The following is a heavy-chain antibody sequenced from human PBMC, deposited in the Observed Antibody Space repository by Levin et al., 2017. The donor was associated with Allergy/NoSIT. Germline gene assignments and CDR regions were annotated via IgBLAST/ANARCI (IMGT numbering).Heavy chain of an antibody. D-gene: IGHD5-12*01. J-gene: IGHJ2*01. Sequence: GESLKISCAASGFTFSTYSMTWVRQAPGRGLEWVANINQDGREKYYVDSVKGRFTISRDNAQNSLSLQMDSLSAEDTAVYYCRGFGNDGDGHFDLWGRGTLVTVS. CDR1: GFTFSTYS. V-gene: IGHV3-7*02. CDR2: INQDGREK. CDR3: RGFGNDGDGHFDL.